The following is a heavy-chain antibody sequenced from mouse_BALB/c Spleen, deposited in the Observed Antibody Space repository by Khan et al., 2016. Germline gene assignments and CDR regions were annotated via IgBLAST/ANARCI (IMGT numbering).Heavy chain of an antibody. CDR3: ESERRAHADGYFDY. CDR1: GFTFSSYT. Sequence: EVELVESGGGLVQPGGSLKLSCAASGFTFSSYTMSWVRQTPEKRLEWVAYISNGGGSTYYPDTVKGRFTISRDNATNTLYLPMSSLKSEDTAMYYGESERRAHADGYFDYWGQGNTLAVAS. J-gene: IGHJ2*01. CDR2: ISNGGGST. D-gene: IGHD3-2*02. V-gene: IGHV5-12-2*01.